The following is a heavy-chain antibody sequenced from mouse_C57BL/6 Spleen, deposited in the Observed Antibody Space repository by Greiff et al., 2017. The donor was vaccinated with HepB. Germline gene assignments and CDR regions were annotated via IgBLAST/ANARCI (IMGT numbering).Heavy chain of an antibody. V-gene: IGHV1-76*01. CDR3: ARGGGNYYFDY. D-gene: IGHD2-1*01. Sequence: VQLQQSGAELVRPGASVKLSCKASGYTFTDYYINWVKQRPGQGLEWIARIYPGSGNTYYNEKFKGKATLTAEKSSSTAYMQLSSLTSEDSAVYLCARGGGNYYFDYWGQGTTLTVSS. CDR1: GYTFTDYY. J-gene: IGHJ2*01. CDR2: IYPGSGNT.